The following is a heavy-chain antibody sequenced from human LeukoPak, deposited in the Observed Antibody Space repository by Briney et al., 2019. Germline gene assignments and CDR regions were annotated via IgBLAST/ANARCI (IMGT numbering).Heavy chain of an antibody. V-gene: IGHV3-48*02. CDR3: ASGPLGWSDY. CDR1: GLRFSSYG. J-gene: IGHJ4*02. Sequence: GGSVRLSCAASGLRFSSYGMNWVRQAPGKGLEWASFISSSGTTSYADSVKGRFTISRDNAKNSLYLQMNSLRDEDTAVYYCASGPLGWSDYWGQGALVTVSS. CDR2: ISSSGTT. D-gene: IGHD1-26*01.